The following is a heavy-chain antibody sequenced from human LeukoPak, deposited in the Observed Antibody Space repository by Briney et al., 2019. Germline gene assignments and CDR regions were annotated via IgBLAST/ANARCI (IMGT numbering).Heavy chain of an antibody. CDR1: GGSISSYY. J-gene: IGHJ3*02. Sequence: SETLSLTCTVSGGSISSYYWSWIRQPPGKGLEWIGYIYYSGSTNYNPSLKSRVTISVDTSKNQFSLKLSSVTAADTAVYYCARHIMSRDGYNEFDAFDIWGQGTMVTVSS. CDR2: IYYSGST. D-gene: IGHD5-24*01. CDR3: ARHIMSRDGYNEFDAFDI. V-gene: IGHV4-59*08.